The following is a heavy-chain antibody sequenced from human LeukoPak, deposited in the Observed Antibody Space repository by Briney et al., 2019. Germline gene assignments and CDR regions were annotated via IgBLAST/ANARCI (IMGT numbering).Heavy chain of an antibody. V-gene: IGHV3-30*02. CDR1: GLTFSTFG. CDR3: AKGGYYFDY. CDR2: IRFDGSNR. J-gene: IGHJ4*02. Sequence: GESLRLSCAASGLTFSTFGMHWVRQAPGKGLEWVAFIRFDGSNRYYAESLKGRFTISRDNSKNTLYLQMNSLRAEDTAIYFCAKGGYYFDYWGQGALAIVSS.